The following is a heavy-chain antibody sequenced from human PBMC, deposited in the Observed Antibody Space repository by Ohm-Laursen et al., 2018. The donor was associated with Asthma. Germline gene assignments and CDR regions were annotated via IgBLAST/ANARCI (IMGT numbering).Heavy chain of an antibody. CDR1: GGSISSGGYY. D-gene: IGHD3-22*01. CDR3: ARTRYYYDSSGRPGAFDI. V-gene: IGHV4-31*03. J-gene: IGHJ3*02. Sequence: TLSLTCTVSGGSISSGGYYWSWIRQHPGKGLEWIGYIYYSGSTYYNPSLKSRFTISIDTSKNQFSLKLSSVTAAGTAVYYCARTRYYYDSSGRPGAFDIWGQGTMVTVSS. CDR2: IYYSGST.